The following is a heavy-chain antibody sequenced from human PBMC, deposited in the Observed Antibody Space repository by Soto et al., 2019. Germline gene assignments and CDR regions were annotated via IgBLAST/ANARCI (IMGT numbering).Heavy chain of an antibody. CDR1: GFTLSTYW. CDR2: LKGDGSMT. J-gene: IGHJ4*02. D-gene: IGHD3-16*01. V-gene: IGHV3-74*01. CDR3: ARGGLYAYYQDN. Sequence: EVQLVESGGGVVQPGESLRLSCTASGFTLSTYWMHWVRQAPGKGLVWLSRLKGDGSMTDYADSVKGRFTISRDNAENTLYIQMNGLRAEDTAIYYCARGGLYAYYQDNWGQGTLVTVSS.